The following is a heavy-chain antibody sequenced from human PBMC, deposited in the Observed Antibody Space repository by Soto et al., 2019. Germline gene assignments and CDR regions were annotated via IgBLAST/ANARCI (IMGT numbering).Heavy chain of an antibody. Sequence: SETLSLTCTVSGDSITSRNWWSWVRQSPEKGLEWIGEIFHGGSTNYNPSLKSRVTISVDKSRNQFSLIVNSVTAADTAVYYCARHSSLPREEYFDSWGQGTLFTVSS. V-gene: IGHV4-4*02. D-gene: IGHD1-26*01. CDR3: ARHSSLPREEYFDS. J-gene: IGHJ4*02. CDR2: IFHGGST. CDR1: GDSITSRNW.